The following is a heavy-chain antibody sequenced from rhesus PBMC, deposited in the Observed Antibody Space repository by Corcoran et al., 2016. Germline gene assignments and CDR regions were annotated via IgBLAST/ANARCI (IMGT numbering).Heavy chain of an antibody. CDR3: AKSLPLAAAGPFDY. CDR1: GGSISSDYYY. CDR2: ITYSGST. D-gene: IGHD6S26*01. V-gene: IGHV4-122*02. Sequence: QVQLQESGPGLVKPSETLSLTCAVSGGSISSDYYYWSWIRQPPGKGLEWIGYITYSGSTNNNPARKSLVTISRDTSKNQFSLNLNSVTAADTAVYYCAKSLPLAAAGPFDYWGQGVLVTVSS. J-gene: IGHJ4*01.